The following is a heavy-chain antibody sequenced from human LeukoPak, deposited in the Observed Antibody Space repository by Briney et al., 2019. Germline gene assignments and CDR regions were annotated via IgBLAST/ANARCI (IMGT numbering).Heavy chain of an antibody. J-gene: IGHJ4*02. CDR1: DGSVTNYY. V-gene: IGHV4-4*07. D-gene: IGHD4-23*01. CDR2: LYIGRGR. Sequence: SETLSLTCFVSDGSVTNYYWSWIRQPAGKGLEWIGRLYIGRGREYNPSLKSRVTMSVDRANMQFSLRLTSVTAADTAVYYCARESRVVIGDGYHVDSWGPGTLITVSS. CDR3: ARESRVVIGDGYHVDS.